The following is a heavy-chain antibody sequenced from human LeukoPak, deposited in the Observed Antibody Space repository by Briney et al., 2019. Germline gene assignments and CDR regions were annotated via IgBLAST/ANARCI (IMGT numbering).Heavy chain of an antibody. CDR1: GFTFSSYS. CDR2: ISSSSSTI. J-gene: IGHJ4*02. Sequence: PGGSLRLSCAAYGFTFSSYSMNWVRQAPGKGLEWVSYISSSSSTIYYADSVKGRFTISRDNAKNSLYLQMSSLRAEDTAVYFCARDFGSGSYLIFDYFDYWGQGALVTVSS. V-gene: IGHV3-48*01. CDR3: ARDFGSGSYLIFDYFDY. D-gene: IGHD3-10*01.